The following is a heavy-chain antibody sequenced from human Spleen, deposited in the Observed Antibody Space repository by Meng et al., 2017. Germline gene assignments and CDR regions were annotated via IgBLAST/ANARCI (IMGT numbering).Heavy chain of an antibody. V-gene: IGHV5-51*01. CDR2: IYPDDSDT. CDR1: GYIFTNYW. Sequence: GESLKISCKGSGYIFTNYWIGWVRQMPGKGLEWMGIIYPDDSDTRYSPSFQGQVTISADKSINVAYLQWNSLKASDTAMYYCVKGGRVVASTFDPWGPGTLVTVS. D-gene: IGHD2-15*01. J-gene: IGHJ5*02. CDR3: VKGGRVVASTFDP.